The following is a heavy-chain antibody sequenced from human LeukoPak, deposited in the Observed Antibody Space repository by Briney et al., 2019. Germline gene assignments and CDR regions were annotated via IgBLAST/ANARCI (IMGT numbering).Heavy chain of an antibody. CDR1: GRSISHYC. CDR3: ARSEIEVSGKSFDN. D-gene: IGHD6-19*01. CDR2: ICYTRNT. J-gene: IGHJ4*02. V-gene: IGHV4-59*01. Sequence: SETLSLTCTVSGRSISHYCWNWIRQPPGKGLEWVGYICYTRNTDYNPCLKSRVTISLDTSKKQFSLKLSSVNAADTAVYYCARSEIEVSGKSFDNWGQGTLVSVSS.